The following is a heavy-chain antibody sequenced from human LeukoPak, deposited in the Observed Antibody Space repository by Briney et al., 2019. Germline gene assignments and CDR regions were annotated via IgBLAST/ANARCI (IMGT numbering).Heavy chain of an antibody. CDR3: ARRVDYDILTGYLSYYFDY. CDR1: GYSFTSYW. V-gene: IGHV5-51*01. J-gene: IGHJ4*02. CDR2: IYPGDSDT. Sequence: GESLKISCKGSGYSFTSYWIGWVRQMPGKGLEWMGIIYPGDSDTRYSSSFQGQVTISADKSISTAYLQWSSLKASDTAMYYCARRVDYDILTGYLSYYFDYWGQGTLVTVSS. D-gene: IGHD3-9*01.